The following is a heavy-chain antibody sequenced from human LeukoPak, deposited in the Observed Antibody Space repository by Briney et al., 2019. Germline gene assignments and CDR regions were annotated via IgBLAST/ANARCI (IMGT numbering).Heavy chain of an antibody. D-gene: IGHD4-23*01. J-gene: IGHJ5*02. CDR2: INPNSGGT. CDR3: AREKGGLMVVTPEDWFDP. Sequence: ASVKVSCKASGYTFTTYGINWVRQAPGQGLEWMGRINPNSGGTNYAQKFQGRVTMTRDTSISTAYMGLSRLRSDDTAVYYCAREKGGLMVVTPEDWFDPWGQGTLVTVSS. V-gene: IGHV1-2*06. CDR1: GYTFTTYG.